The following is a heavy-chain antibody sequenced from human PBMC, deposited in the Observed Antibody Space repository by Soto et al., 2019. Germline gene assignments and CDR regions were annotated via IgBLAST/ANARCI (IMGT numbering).Heavy chain of an antibody. Sequence: GGSLRLSCAASGFPFSSYWMSWVRQAPGKGLEWVANIKQDGSEKYYVDSVKGRFTISRDNAKNSLYLQMNSLRAEDTAVYYCARDLADSSGYCSAFRWFDPWGQGTLVTVSS. J-gene: IGHJ5*02. V-gene: IGHV3-7*05. CDR2: IKQDGSEK. CDR3: ARDLADSSGYCSAFRWFDP. D-gene: IGHD3-22*01. CDR1: GFPFSSYW.